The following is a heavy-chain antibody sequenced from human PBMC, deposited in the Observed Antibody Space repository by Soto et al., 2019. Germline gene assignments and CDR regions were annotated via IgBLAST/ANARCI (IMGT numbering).Heavy chain of an antibody. CDR3: ARAPAPLYSRSWYYFDY. CDR1: GGAIRRYY. CDR2: IDYSGSS. V-gene: IGHV4-59*01. D-gene: IGHD6-13*01. J-gene: IGHJ4*02. Sequence: SETLSVTCTGSGGAIRRYYWSWSRQPLGKGLEGNGNIDYSGSSNYNPSLKSRVTISVDTSKNQFSLKLSSVTAADTAVYYCARAPAPLYSRSWYYFDYWGQGTLVTVS.